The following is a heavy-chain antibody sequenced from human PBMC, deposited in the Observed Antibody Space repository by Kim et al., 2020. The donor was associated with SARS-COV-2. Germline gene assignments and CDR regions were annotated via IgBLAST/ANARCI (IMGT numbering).Heavy chain of an antibody. V-gene: IGHV3-48*02. CDR2: ISSSSSTI. Sequence: GGSLRLSCAASGFTFSSYSMNWVRQAPGKGLEWVSYISSSSSTIYYADSVKGRFTISRDNAKNSLYLQMNSLRDEDTAVYYCARRVTTVPRRGGSYYYYGMDVWGQGTTVTVSS. CDR1: GFTFSSYS. CDR3: ARRVTTVPRRGGSYYYYGMDV. D-gene: IGHD4-17*01. J-gene: IGHJ6*02.